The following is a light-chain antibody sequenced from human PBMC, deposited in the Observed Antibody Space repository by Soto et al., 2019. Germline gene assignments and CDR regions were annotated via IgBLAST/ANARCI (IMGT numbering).Light chain of an antibody. CDR2: GAS. CDR3: QQLQRTPFT. V-gene: IGKV1-9*01. J-gene: IGKJ3*01. Sequence: QLTQSPSSLSASVGDRVTITCRASQDISRYLAWYQQRAGKAPKLLIYGASTLQSGVPSRFSGSGSGTEFTLTSSSLQREDFATYHCQQLQRTPFTFGPGTTVDV. CDR1: QDISRY.